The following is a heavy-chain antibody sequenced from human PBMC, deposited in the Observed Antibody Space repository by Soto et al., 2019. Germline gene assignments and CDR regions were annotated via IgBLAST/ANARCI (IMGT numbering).Heavy chain of an antibody. Sequence: PGGSLRLSCAASGFTFSSYGMHWVRQAPGKGLEWVAVIWYDGSNKYYADSVKGRFTISRDNSKNTLYLQMNSLRAEDTAVYYCAREDAYCSSTSCFLYRYGMDVWGQGTTVTVSS. CDR3: AREDAYCSSTSCFLYRYGMDV. CDR2: IWYDGSNK. D-gene: IGHD2-2*01. J-gene: IGHJ6*02. V-gene: IGHV3-33*01. CDR1: GFTFSSYG.